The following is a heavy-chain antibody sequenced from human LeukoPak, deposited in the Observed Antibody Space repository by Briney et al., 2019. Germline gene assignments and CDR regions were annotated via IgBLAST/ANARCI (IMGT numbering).Heavy chain of an antibody. CDR3: TRREEYSSGWYGDY. J-gene: IGHJ4*02. V-gene: IGHV4-4*07. D-gene: IGHD6-19*01. CDR2: IYTSGGT. CDR1: GNSFGNYY. Sequence: PSETLSLTCTVSGNSFGNYYWSWIRQPAGKGLEWIGRIYTSGGTTYNPSLKSRVTMSVDTSKNQFSLKLSSVTAADTAVYFCTRREEYSSGWYGDYWGQGILVTVSS.